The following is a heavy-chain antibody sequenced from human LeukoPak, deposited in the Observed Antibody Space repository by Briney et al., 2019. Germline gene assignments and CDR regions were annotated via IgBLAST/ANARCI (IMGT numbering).Heavy chain of an antibody. CDR2: INPNSGGT. V-gene: IGHV1-2*02. D-gene: IGHD5-12*01. J-gene: IGHJ4*02. Sequence: ASVKVSCKASGYTFTGYYMHWVRQAPGQGLEWMGWINPNSGGTNYAQKFQGRVTMTRDTSISTAYMELSRLRSDDTAVYYCARDIVATIGDYFDYWGQGTLVTVSS. CDR1: GYTFTGYY. CDR3: ARDIVATIGDYFDY.